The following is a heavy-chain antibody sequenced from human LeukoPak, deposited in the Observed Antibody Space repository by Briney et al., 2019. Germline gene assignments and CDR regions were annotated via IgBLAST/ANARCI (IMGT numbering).Heavy chain of an antibody. CDR2: INQDGTEK. V-gene: IGHV3-7*01. J-gene: IGHJ6*02. CDR3: ARVPKFSAIFG. Sequence: GGSLRLSCAASGFTFSSYAMHWVRQAPGEGLEWVAKINQDGTEKAYVDSVRGRFTISRDNAKNSLFLQMNSLRAEDTAVYYCARVPKFSAIFGWGQGTTVTVPS. D-gene: IGHD3-3*01. CDR1: GFTFSSYA.